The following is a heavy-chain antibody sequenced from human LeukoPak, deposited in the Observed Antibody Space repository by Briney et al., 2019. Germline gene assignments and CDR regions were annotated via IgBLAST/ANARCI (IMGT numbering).Heavy chain of an antibody. CDR1: GGTFSSYA. V-gene: IGHV1-69*04. Sequence: SVKVSCKASGGTFSSYAIIWVRQAPGQGLEWMGRIIPILGIANYAQKFQGRVTITADKSTSTAYMELSSLRSEDTAVYYCARARPDSSGILFDYWGQGTLVTVSS. D-gene: IGHD3-22*01. J-gene: IGHJ4*02. CDR3: ARARPDSSGILFDY. CDR2: IIPILGIA.